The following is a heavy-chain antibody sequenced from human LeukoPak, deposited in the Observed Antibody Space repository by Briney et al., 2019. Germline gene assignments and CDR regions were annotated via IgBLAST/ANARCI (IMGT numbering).Heavy chain of an antibody. J-gene: IGHJ4*02. V-gene: IGHV3-74*01. D-gene: IGHD1-26*01. Sequence: GGSLRLSCAASGFTFSSYWMHWVRQVPGKGLVWVSRINSDGSSTSYADSVKGRFTISRDNDKNTLYLQMNSLRGDDTAVYYCAKDVGKWESLHFFDYWGQGTLVTVSS. CDR2: INSDGSST. CDR3: AKDVGKWESLHFFDY. CDR1: GFTFSSYW.